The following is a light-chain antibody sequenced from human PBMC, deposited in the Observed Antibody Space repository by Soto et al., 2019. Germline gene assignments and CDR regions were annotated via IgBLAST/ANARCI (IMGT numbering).Light chain of an antibody. J-gene: IGKJ3*01. CDR1: QDIRYY. V-gene: IGKV1-33*01. Sequence: DIQMTQSPSSLSASVGDRVTITCQASQDIRYYLNWYQQKPGRAPKLLIYSASSLQSGVPSRFTGDGSGTNFPFTISSLQPEDISTYYCQQFDNLPFTFGPGTKVDIK. CDR3: QQFDNLPFT. CDR2: SAS.